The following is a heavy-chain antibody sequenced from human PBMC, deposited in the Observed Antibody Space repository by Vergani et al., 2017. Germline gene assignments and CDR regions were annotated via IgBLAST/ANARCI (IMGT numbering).Heavy chain of an antibody. D-gene: IGHD2-21*02. CDR2: IYPGDSDT. CDR3: AKHGEDKNCGGDCYSGYYYGMDV. Sequence: EVQLVQSGAEVKKPGESLKISCKGSGYSFTSYWIVWVRQMPGKGLEWMGIIYPGDSDTRYSPSFQGQVTISADKSISTAYLQWGSLKASDTAMYYCAKHGEDKNCGGDCYSGYYYGMDVWGQGTTVTVSS. V-gene: IGHV5-51*01. J-gene: IGHJ6*02. CDR1: GYSFTSYW.